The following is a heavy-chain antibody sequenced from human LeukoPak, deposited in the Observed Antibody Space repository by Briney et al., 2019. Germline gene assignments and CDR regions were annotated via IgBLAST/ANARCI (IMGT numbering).Heavy chain of an antibody. V-gene: IGHV3-7*01. CDR3: ARAYQRLGELSLPDY. CDR2: IKQDGSEK. CDR1: GFTFSIYS. Sequence: GGSLRLSCAASGFTFSIYSMDWVRRAPGKGLEWVANIKQDGSEKYYVDSVKGRFTISRDNAKNSLYLQMNSLRAEDTAVYYCARAYQRLGELSLPDYWGQGTLVTVSS. D-gene: IGHD3-16*02. J-gene: IGHJ4*02.